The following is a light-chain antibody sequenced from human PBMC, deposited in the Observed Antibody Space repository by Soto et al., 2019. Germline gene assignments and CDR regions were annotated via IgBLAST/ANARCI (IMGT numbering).Light chain of an antibody. CDR3: QQRHMWSIT. V-gene: IGKV3-11*01. CDR1: QRFGGL. J-gene: IGKJ5*01. Sequence: EVVLRQCPSTLSLSPGERATLSCMASQRFGGLLASYQQKTGQAPTLLLFDAYNTATGIPPRFSGSGCGTDFTLTISSLEHEDSAVYYCQQRHMWSITFGQGTRLEIK. CDR2: DAY.